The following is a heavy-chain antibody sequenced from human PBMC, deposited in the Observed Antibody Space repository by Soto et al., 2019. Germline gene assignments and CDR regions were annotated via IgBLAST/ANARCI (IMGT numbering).Heavy chain of an antibody. J-gene: IGHJ6*02. CDR2: IIPIFGTA. CDR3: ARSHGDYGDDYYYYGMDV. D-gene: IGHD4-17*01. CDR1: GGTFSSYA. Sequence: QVQLVKSGAEVKKPGSSVKVSCKASGGTFSSYAISWVRQAPGQGLEWMGGIIPIFGTANYAQKFQGRVTITADESTSTAYRELSSLRSEDTAVYYCARSHGDYGDDYYYYGMDVWGQGTTVTVSS. V-gene: IGHV1-69*12.